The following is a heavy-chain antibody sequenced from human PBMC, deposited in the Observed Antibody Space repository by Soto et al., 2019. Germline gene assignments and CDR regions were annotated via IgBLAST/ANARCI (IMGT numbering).Heavy chain of an antibody. CDR3: ARGASIHYYDSSGYLDY. Sequence: QVQLVESGGGVVQPGRSLRLSCAASGFTFSSYAMHWVRQALGKGLEWVAVISYDGSNKYYADSVKGRFTISRDNSKNTLYLQMNSLRAEDTAVYYCARGASIHYYDSSGYLDYWGQGTLVTVSS. V-gene: IGHV3-30-3*01. D-gene: IGHD3-22*01. J-gene: IGHJ4*02. CDR2: ISYDGSNK. CDR1: GFTFSSYA.